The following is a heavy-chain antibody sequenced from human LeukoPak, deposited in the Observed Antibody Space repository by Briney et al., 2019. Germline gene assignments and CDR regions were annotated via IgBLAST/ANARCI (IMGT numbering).Heavy chain of an antibody. V-gene: IGHV1-2*02. CDR3: ARDRGYSYGYYYYYGMDV. Sequence: ASVKVSCKASGYTFTGYYMHWVRQAPGQGLEWMGWINPNSGGTDYAQKFQGRVTMTRDTSISTDYMELSRLRSDDTAVYYCARDRGYSYGYYYYYGMDVWGQGTTVTVSS. CDR2: INPNSGGT. D-gene: IGHD5-18*01. CDR1: GYTFTGYY. J-gene: IGHJ6*02.